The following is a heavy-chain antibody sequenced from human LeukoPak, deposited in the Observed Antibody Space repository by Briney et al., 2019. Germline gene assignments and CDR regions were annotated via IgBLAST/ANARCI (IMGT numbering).Heavy chain of an antibody. D-gene: IGHD6-13*01. Sequence: SETLSLTCTVSGGSISSYYWGWIRQPPGKGLEWIGSIYYSGSTYYNPSLKSRVTISVDTSKNQFSLKLSSVAAADTAVYYCARERAAGTNWFDPWGQGTLVTVSS. J-gene: IGHJ5*02. CDR1: GGSISSYY. CDR3: ARERAAGTNWFDP. V-gene: IGHV4-39*07. CDR2: IYYSGST.